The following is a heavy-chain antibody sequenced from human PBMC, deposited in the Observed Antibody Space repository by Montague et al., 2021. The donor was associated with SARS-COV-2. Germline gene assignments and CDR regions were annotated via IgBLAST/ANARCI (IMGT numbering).Heavy chain of an antibody. J-gene: IGHJ4*02. CDR3: ARLGLQLLGGHYFDY. D-gene: IGHD5-24*01. Sequence: SETLSLTCTVSGVSISGYTYFWGWIRQPPGKGLEWIASVYYSGSTYYNLSLKSRVTISVDTSKNQFSLKLSSVTAADTAVYYCARLGLQLLGGHYFDYWGQGTLVTVSS. V-gene: IGHV4-39*01. CDR2: VYYSGST. CDR1: GVSISGYTYF.